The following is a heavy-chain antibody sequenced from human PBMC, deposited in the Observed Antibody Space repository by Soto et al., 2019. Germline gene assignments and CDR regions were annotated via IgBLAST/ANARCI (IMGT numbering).Heavy chain of an antibody. V-gene: IGHV1-69*02. Sequence: QVQLVQSGAEVKKPGSSVKVSCKASGGTFSSYTISWVRQAPVQGLEWMGRIIPILGIANYAQKFQGRVTITADTSTSTAYMELSSLRSEDTAVYYCAKGRSGWSYYFDYWGQGTLVTVYS. CDR3: AKGRSGWSYYFDY. CDR1: GGTFSSYT. D-gene: IGHD6-19*01. J-gene: IGHJ4*02. CDR2: IIPILGIA.